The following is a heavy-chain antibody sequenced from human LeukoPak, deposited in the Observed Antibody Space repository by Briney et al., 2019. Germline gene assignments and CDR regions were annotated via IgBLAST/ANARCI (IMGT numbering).Heavy chain of an antibody. V-gene: IGHV1-69*06. J-gene: IGHJ4*02. Sequence: SVKVSCEASGGTFSSYAISWVRQAPGQGLEWMGGIIPIFGTANYAQKFQGRVTITADKSTSTAYMELSSLRSEDTAVYYCARLGYSSGWIKFDYWGQGTLVTVSS. D-gene: IGHD6-19*01. CDR1: GGTFSSYA. CDR2: IIPIFGTA. CDR3: ARLGYSSGWIKFDY.